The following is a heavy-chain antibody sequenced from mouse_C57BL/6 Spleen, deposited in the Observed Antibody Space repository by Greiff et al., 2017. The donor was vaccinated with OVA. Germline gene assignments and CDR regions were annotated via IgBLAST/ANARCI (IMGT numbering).Heavy chain of an antibody. J-gene: IGHJ4*01. CDR1: GYTFTSYW. CDR3: ASFWDY. Sequence: VQLQQPGAELVMPGASVKLSCTASGYTFTSYWMHWVKQRPGQGLEWIGEIDPSDSYTNYNQKFKGKSTLTVDKSSSTAYMQLSSLTSEDSAVYYCASFWDYWGQGTSVTVSS. V-gene: IGHV1-69*01. CDR2: IDPSDSYT.